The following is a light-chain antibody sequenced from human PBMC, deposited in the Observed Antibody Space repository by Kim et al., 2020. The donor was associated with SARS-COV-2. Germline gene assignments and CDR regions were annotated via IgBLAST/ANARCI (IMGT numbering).Light chain of an antibody. CDR3: QTWGTGTPYV. J-gene: IGLJ1*01. V-gene: IGLV4-69*02. CDR1: SGHSSYA. Sequence: QLVLTQSPSASASLGASVKLTCTLRSGHSSYAIAWHQQQPEKGPRYLMKLNSDGSHSKGDGIPDRFSGSSSGAERYLTISSLQSEDEADYYCQTWGTGTPYVFGTGTKVTVL. CDR2: LNSDGSH.